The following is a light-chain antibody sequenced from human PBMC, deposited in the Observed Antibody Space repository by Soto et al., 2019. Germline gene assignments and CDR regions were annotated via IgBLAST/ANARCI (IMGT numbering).Light chain of an antibody. CDR2: RNN. CDR3: AAWDDSLSGWV. CDR1: SSNIGSNY. V-gene: IGLV1-47*01. Sequence: QAVVTQPPSASGTPGQRVTISCSGSSSNIGSNYVYWYQQLPGTAPKLLIYRNNQRPSGVPDRFSGSKSGTSASLAISGLRSGDEADYYCAAWDDSLSGWVFGGGTKVTVL. J-gene: IGLJ3*02.